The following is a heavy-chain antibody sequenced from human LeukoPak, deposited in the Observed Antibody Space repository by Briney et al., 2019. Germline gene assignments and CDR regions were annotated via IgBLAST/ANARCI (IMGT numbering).Heavy chain of an antibody. CDR3: ASFTDTAMEYNWFDP. CDR2: INHSGST. V-gene: IGHV4-34*01. J-gene: IGHJ5*02. CDR1: GGSFSGYY. Sequence: SETLSLTCAVYGGSFSGYYWSWIRQPPGKGLEWIGEINHSGSTNYNPSLKSRVTISVDTSKNQFSLKLSSVTAADTAVYYCASFTDTAMEYNWFDPWGQGTLVTVSS. D-gene: IGHD5-18*01.